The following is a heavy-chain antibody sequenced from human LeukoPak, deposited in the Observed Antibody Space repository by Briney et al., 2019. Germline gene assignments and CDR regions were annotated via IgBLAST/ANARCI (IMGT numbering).Heavy chain of an antibody. D-gene: IGHD2-2*01. CDR2: IYPGDSDT. J-gene: IGHJ4*02. CDR1: GYSFTTYW. CDR3: ARRPYCSSTNCYHFDY. V-gene: IGHV5-51*01. Sequence: LGESLKISCKGSGYSFTTYWIGWVRQMPGKGLEWMGIIYPGDSDTRYSPSFQGQVTISADKSISTAYVEWSSLKASDTAMYYCARRPYCSSTNCYHFDYWGQGTLVTVSS.